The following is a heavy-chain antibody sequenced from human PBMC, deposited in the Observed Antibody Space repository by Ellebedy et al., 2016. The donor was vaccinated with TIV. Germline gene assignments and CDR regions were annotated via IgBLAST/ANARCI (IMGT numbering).Heavy chain of an antibody. V-gene: IGHV3-11*06. CDR3: AGQLTGEIVFAKAY. CDR2: ISSSSRST. CDR1: GFNFSDSY. J-gene: IGHJ4*02. Sequence: GGSLRLXCAASGFNFSDSYMSWIRQAPGKGLEWISYISSSSRSTNYADSVKGRFTVSRDNAKNSLYLQMKSLRAEDTAVYYCAGQLTGEIVFAKAYWGQGTLVSVSS. D-gene: IGHD6-13*01.